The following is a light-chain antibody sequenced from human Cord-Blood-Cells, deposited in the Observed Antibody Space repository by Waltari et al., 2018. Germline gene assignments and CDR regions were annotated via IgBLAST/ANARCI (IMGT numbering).Light chain of an antibody. Sequence: IVLTQSPCTLSLSPRDWATLSCRAIQSVGSSYLAWSQQKPGLAPRLLLYGASSRATGIPDRFSGSGSGTDFTLTISRLEPEDFAVYYCQQYGSSHTFGQGTKVEIK. CDR1: QSVGSSY. CDR2: GAS. V-gene: IGKV3-20*01. J-gene: IGKJ1*01. CDR3: QQYGSSHT.